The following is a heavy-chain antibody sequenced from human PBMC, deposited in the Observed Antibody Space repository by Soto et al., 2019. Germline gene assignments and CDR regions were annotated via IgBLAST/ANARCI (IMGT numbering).Heavy chain of an antibody. CDR3: ARGDYYDTTGGFSDY. CDR2: ISAYNGNS. V-gene: IGHV1-18*04. Sequence: ASVKVSCKASGYTFSSYGFNWVRQAPGQGLEWMGWISAYNGNSNSAQSLQGRITMTTDTSTSTAYMELRSLRPDDTAVYYCARGDYYDTTGGFSDYWGQGTLVTVS. CDR1: GYTFSSYG. D-gene: IGHD3-22*01. J-gene: IGHJ4*02.